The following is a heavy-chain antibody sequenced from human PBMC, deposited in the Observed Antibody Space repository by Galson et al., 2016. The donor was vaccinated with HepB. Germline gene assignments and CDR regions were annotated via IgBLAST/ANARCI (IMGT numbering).Heavy chain of an antibody. D-gene: IGHD1-14*01. V-gene: IGHV1-69*06. CDR3: AREGSGLTFDY. CDR1: GGSFSSYA. CDR2: IIPIFGTA. J-gene: IGHJ4*02. Sequence: SVKVSCKASGGSFSSYAISWVRQAPGQGLQWMGGIIPIFGTANYAQKFQGRVTITADKSTSTAYMELSILRSEDTAVDYCAREGSGLTFDYWGQGTLVTVSS.